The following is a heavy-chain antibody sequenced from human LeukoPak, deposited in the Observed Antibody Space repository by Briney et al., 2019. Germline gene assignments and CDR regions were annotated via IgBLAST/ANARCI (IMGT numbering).Heavy chain of an antibody. CDR2: IYYSGST. J-gene: IGHJ4*02. Sequence: PSETLSLTCTVSGGSITSHYWSWIRQPPGKGLEWIGYIYYSGSTNYNPSLKSRVTISVDTSKNQFSLKLSSVTAADTAVYYCARHRYSSGWYYLDYWGQGTLVTVSS. CDR1: GGSITSHY. CDR3: ARHRYSSGWYYLDY. V-gene: IGHV4-59*08. D-gene: IGHD6-19*01.